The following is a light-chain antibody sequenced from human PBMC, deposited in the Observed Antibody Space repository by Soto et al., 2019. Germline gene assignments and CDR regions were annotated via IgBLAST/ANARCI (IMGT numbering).Light chain of an antibody. CDR2: DAS. CDR1: QGIRSW. J-gene: IGKJ3*01. Sequence: DIQMTQSPSSVSASVGDRVTITCRASQGIRSWLAWYQQKPGKAPNLLIYDASDLETGVPSRFSGGGSGTFFSFTINSLQPEDIATYYCQKHDGVPLFGPGTKVEIK. CDR3: QKHDGVPL. V-gene: IGKV1-33*01.